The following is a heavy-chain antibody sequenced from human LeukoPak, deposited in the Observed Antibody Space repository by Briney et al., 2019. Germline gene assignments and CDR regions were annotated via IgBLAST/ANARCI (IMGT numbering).Heavy chain of an antibody. J-gene: IGHJ4*02. D-gene: IGHD5-18*01. Sequence: SETLSLTCTVSGGSVSSGSYYWSWIRQPPGKGLEWIGYIYYSGSTNYNPSHKSRVTISVDTSKNQFSLKLSSVTAADTAVYYCARQGYSYGYLFDYWGQGTLVTVSS. CDR2: IYYSGST. CDR3: ARQGYSYGYLFDY. V-gene: IGHV4-61*01. CDR1: GGSVSSGSYY.